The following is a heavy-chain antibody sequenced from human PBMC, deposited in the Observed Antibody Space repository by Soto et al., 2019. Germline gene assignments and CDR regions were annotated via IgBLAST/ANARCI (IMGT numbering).Heavy chain of an antibody. CDR1: GYSISSGYY. V-gene: IGHV4-38-2*01. Sequence: SETLSLTCAVSGYSISSGYYWGWLRPPPGKGTEWIGSIYHGGITYYNPSLNSRVTLSIDMTNNHVSLILNSVTAADTAVYYCARVGPWVPYYYGSSPYTFENLLDAGGQKTLVPVSS. D-gene: IGHD3-22*01. J-gene: IGHJ5*02. CDR3: ARVGPWVPYYYGSSPYTFENLLDA. CDR2: IYHGGIT.